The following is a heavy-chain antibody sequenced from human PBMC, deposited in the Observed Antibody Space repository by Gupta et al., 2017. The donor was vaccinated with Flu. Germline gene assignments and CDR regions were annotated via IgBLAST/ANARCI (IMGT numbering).Heavy chain of an antibody. CDR1: AFTCSRYG. Sequence: QMQLVECGGGVVQFGTSLRLSCAASAFTCSRYGMHWVRQAPRQGMARAADIASDGSHKDYADSVRGRFTISRDNSRCTLSLEVDSLGVEDTAVYYCAKDGPRTASCPYYCYYMDVWGKGTTVTVSS. V-gene: IGHV3-30*18. D-gene: IGHD2-2*01. CDR3: AKDGPRTASCPYYCYYMDV. J-gene: IGHJ6*03. CDR2: IASDGSHK.